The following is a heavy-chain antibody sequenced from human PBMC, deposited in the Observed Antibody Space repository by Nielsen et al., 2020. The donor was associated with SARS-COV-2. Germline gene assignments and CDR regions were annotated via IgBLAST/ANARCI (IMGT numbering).Heavy chain of an antibody. CDR3: AKIEGSSHY. D-gene: IGHD3-10*01. V-gene: IGHV3-9*01. CDR2: ISWNSGSI. Sequence: GGSLRLSCAASGFTFDDYAMHWVRQAPGKGLEWVSGISWNSGSIGYADSVKGRFTISRDNAKNSLYLQMNSLRAEDTALYYCAKIEGSSHYCGQGTLVTVSS. CDR1: GFTFDDYA. J-gene: IGHJ4*02.